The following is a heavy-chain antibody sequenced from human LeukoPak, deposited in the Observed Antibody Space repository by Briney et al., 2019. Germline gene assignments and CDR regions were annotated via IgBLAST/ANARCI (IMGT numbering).Heavy chain of an antibody. CDR3: AKLHSGSYYLFDY. CDR1: GFTFSSYA. CDR2: ISGSGGST. Sequence: GGSLRLSCAASGFTFSSYAMSWVRQAPGEGLEWVSAISGSGGSTYYADSVKGRFTISRDNSKNTLYLQMNSLRAEDTAVYYCAKLHSGSYYLFDYWGQGTLVTVSS. V-gene: IGHV3-23*01. J-gene: IGHJ4*02. D-gene: IGHD1-26*01.